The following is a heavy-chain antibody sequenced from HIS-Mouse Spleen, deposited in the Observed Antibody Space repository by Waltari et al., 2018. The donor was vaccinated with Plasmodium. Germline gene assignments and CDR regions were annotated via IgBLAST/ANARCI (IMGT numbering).Heavy chain of an antibody. CDR1: GFTFSSYW. CDR3: ASSWYWYFDL. J-gene: IGHJ2*01. D-gene: IGHD6-13*01. V-gene: IGHV3-7*01. Sequence: EVQLVESGGGLVQPGGSLRLSCAASGFTFSSYWMSWVRQAPGKGREWVAKIKQDGSEKYYVDSVKGRFTISRDNAKNSRYLQMNSLRAEDTAVYYCASSWYWYFDLWGRGTLVTVSS. CDR2: IKQDGSEK.